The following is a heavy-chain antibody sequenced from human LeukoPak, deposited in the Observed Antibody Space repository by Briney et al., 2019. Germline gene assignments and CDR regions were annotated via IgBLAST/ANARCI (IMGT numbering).Heavy chain of an antibody. Sequence: QPGGSLRLSCAASGFTVSSNYMTWVRQPPGKGLEWVSSVRGSGSSTYYADSVKGRFTISRDNSKNALFLQMSSLRLDDTAVYYCAKISSGSCHWGQGTLVTVSS. CDR2: VRGSGSST. V-gene: IGHV3-23*01. J-gene: IGHJ4*02. CDR1: GFTVSSNY. D-gene: IGHD6-13*01. CDR3: AKISSGSCH.